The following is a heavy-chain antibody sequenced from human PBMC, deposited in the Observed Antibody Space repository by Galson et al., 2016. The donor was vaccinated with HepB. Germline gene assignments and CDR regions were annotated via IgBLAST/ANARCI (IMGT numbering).Heavy chain of an antibody. J-gene: IGHJ4*02. CDR2: IHYSGST. V-gene: IGHV4-39*01. CDR1: GGSVSSSSYC. CDR3: ARLGTVTSRVPFDF. D-gene: IGHD4-11*01. Sequence: ETLSLTCTVSGGSVSSSSYCWGWTRQPPGKGLEWIGTIHYSGSTHYNPPLKSRLTVSVDTSKNQFSLELSSVTAADTAVYYCARLGTVTSRVPFDFWGRGTLVTVSS.